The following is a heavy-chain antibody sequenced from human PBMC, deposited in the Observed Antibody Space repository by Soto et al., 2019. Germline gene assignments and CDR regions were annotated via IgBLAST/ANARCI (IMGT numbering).Heavy chain of an antibody. J-gene: IGHJ4*02. Sequence: EVQLVESGGGLAKPGGSLRLSCAASGFTFTTYTMNWVRQAPGKGLEWLSSISSSGSYFSYADSGKGRFTISRDNAKNSLFLQMTRLKAEDAAVYYCARRYGDYSSLDYWGQGTLVAVSS. CDR1: GFTFTTYT. CDR2: ISSSGSYF. CDR3: ARRYGDYSSLDY. D-gene: IGHD4-17*01. V-gene: IGHV3-21*01.